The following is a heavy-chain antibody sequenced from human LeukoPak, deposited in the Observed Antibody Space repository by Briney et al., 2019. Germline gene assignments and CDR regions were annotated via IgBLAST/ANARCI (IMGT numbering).Heavy chain of an antibody. CDR1: GYTFTGYY. CDR3: AREGSGYENWFDP. Sequence: ASVKVSCKASGYTFTGYYMHWVRQAPGQGLEWMGWINPNSGGTNYAQKFQGRVTMTRDTSISTAYMELSRLRPDDTAVYYCAREGSGYENWFDPWGQGTLVTVSS. V-gene: IGHV1-2*02. CDR2: INPNSGGT. D-gene: IGHD3-22*01. J-gene: IGHJ5*02.